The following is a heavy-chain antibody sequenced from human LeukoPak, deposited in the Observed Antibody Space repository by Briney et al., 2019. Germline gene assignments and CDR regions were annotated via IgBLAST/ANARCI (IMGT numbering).Heavy chain of an antibody. V-gene: IGHV3-21*01. CDR3: ASAFPPYCSSTSCYALHP. D-gene: IGHD2-2*01. CDR2: ISSSSSYI. Sequence: PGGSLRLSCAASGFTFSSYSMNWVRQAPGKGREWVSSISSSSSYIYYADSVKGRFTISRDNAKNSLYLQMDSLRAEDTAVYYCASAFPPYCSSTSCYALHPWGQGTMVTVSS. CDR1: GFTFSSYS. J-gene: IGHJ3*01.